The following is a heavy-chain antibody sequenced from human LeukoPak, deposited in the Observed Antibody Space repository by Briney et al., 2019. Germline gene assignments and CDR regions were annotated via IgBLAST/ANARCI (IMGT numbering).Heavy chain of an antibody. CDR3: ARAEALKFRDFDY. V-gene: IGHV3-11*04. Sequence: GGSLRLSCAVSLFTFSDSYMSWIRRAPRRGPEWVSSITSSGSYIYYAASVKGRFTISRDNARNTLYLQMNSVRGEDTAIYYCARAEALKFRDFDYWGQGTLVTVSS. CDR1: LFTFSDSY. J-gene: IGHJ4*02. CDR2: ITSSGSYI.